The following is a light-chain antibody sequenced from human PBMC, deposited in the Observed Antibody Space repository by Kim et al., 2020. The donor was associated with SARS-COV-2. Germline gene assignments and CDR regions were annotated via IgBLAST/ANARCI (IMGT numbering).Light chain of an antibody. CDR3: NSRDSSGNHHV. Sequence: SSELTQDPTVSVALGQTVRITCQGDSLRIFYASWYQQKPGQAPVLVLYGKNHRPSGIPDRFSGSTSGNTASLNITGAQAEDEADYYCNSRDSSGNHHVFGGGTQLTVL. V-gene: IGLV3-19*01. J-gene: IGLJ3*02. CDR1: SLRIFY. CDR2: GKN.